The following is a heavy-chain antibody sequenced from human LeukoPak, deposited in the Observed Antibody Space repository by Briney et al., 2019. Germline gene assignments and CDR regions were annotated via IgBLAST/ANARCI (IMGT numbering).Heavy chain of an antibody. CDR2: INPSGGST. V-gene: IGHV1-46*01. CDR3: ARDHLPPYYDSSGYSN. CDR1: GYTFTSYY. Sequence: GASVKVSCKASGYTFTSYYMHWARQAPGRGLEWMGIINPSGGSTSYAQKFQGRVTMTRDTSTSTVYMELSSLRSEDTAVYYCARDHLPPYYDSSGYSNWGQGTLVTVSS. J-gene: IGHJ4*02. D-gene: IGHD3-22*01.